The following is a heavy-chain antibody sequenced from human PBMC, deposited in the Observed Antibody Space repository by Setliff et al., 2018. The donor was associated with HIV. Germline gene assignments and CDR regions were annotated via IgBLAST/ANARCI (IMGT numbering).Heavy chain of an antibody. CDR3: AREGTPVYYYDRSENAFDI. V-gene: IGHV1-3*01. CDR1: GYTFISYA. D-gene: IGHD3-22*01. Sequence: ASVKVSCKASGYTFISYAMHWVRQAPGQRLEWMGWINAGNGNTKYSQKFQGRVTITRDTSAYTAYMELSSLRSEDTAVYYCAREGTPVYYYDRSENAFDIWGKGTMVTVSS. CDR2: INAGNGNT. J-gene: IGHJ3*02.